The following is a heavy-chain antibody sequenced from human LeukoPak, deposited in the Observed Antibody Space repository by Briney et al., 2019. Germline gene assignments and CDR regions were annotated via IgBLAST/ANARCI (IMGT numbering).Heavy chain of an antibody. D-gene: IGHD2-15*01. V-gene: IGHV3-23*01. CDR3: AKDPGSGGSWDDY. J-gene: IGHJ4*02. CDR1: GITFSGSG. Sequence: PGGSLRLSCAASGITFSGSGMSWVRQAPGKGLEWVSTISGSGSNTHYADSVKGRFTISRDNSKNTLYLQMNSLRAEDTAVYYCAKDPGSGGSWDDYWGQGTLVTVSS. CDR2: ISGSGSNT.